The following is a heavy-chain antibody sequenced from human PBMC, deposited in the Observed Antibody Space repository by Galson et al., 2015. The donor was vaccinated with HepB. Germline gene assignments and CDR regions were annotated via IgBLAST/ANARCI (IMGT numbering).Heavy chain of an antibody. V-gene: IGHV1-69*02. CDR1: GGTFSSYT. D-gene: IGHD4-11*01. Sequence: SVKVSCKASGGTFSSYTISWVRQAPGQGLEWMGRIIPILGIANYAQKFQGRVTITADKSTSTAYRELSSLRSEDTAVYYCARTGYSNYVGQAGPLEQRPTNPRDLTSNRTHKRTYYYYGMDVWGQGTTVTVSS. J-gene: IGHJ6*02. CDR3: ARTGYSNYVGQAGPLEQRPTNPRDLTSNRTHKRTYYYYGMDV. CDR2: IIPILGIA.